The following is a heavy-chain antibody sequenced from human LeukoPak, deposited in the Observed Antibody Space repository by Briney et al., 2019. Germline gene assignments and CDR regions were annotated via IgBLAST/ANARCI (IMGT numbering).Heavy chain of an antibody. CDR3: ARDPDPPLPVGATPY. D-gene: IGHD1-26*01. V-gene: IGHV3-9*01. J-gene: IGHJ4*02. Sequence: PGRSLRLSCAASGFTFDDYAMHWVRQAPGKGLEWVSGISWNSGSIGYADSVKGRFTISRDNAKNSLYLQMNSLRAEDTAVYYCARDPDPPLPVGATPYWGQGTLVTVSS. CDR2: ISWNSGSI. CDR1: GFTFDDYA.